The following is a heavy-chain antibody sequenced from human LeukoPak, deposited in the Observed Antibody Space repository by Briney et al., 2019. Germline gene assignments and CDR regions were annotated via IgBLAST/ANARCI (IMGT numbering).Heavy chain of an antibody. D-gene: IGHD5-18*01. J-gene: IGHJ6*02. CDR3: ARDGDMNTAMDV. Sequence: WASVKVSCEASGYTFTGYYIHWVRQAPGQGLEWMGWINPNTGATNYAQNFQGRVTMTRDTSISTAYMGLSRLRSDDTAVYYCARDGDMNTAMDVWGQGTTVTVSS. CDR1: GYTFTGYY. CDR2: INPNTGAT. V-gene: IGHV1-2*02.